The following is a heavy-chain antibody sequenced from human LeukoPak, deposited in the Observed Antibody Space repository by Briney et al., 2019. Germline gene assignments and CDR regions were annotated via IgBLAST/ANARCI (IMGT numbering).Heavy chain of an antibody. CDR2: MNPNSGNT. V-gene: IGHV1-8*02. CDR3: ARAHDFWSGEFDY. Sequence: ASVKVSCKASGYTFTSYYMHWVRQATGQGLEWMGWMNPNSGNTGYAQKFQGRVTMTRNTSISTAYMELSSLRSEDTAVYYCARAHDFWSGEFDYWGQGTLVTVSS. D-gene: IGHD3-3*01. J-gene: IGHJ4*02. CDR1: GYTFTSYY.